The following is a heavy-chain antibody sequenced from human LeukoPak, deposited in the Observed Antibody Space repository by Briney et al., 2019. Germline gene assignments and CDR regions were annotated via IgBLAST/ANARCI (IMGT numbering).Heavy chain of an antibody. CDR1: GFIFSNIA. CDR2: ISDSDSRT. J-gene: IGHJ4*02. CDR3: ATSTVTNGFDY. D-gene: IGHD4-17*01. Sequence: GGSLRLSCAASGFIFSNIAFYWVRQAPGKGLEWVSSISDSDSRTNFADSVKGRFTISSDFSKNTLFLQMNGQRADDTAVYYCATSTVTNGFDYWGQGALVTVSS. V-gene: IGHV3-23*01.